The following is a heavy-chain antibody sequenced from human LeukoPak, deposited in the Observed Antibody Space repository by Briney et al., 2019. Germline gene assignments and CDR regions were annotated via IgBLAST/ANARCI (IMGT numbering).Heavy chain of an antibody. CDR3: ARDGVYYDSSGYRHFDY. V-gene: IGHV3-20*04. CDR2: INWNGGST. D-gene: IGHD3-22*01. CDR1: GFTFDDYG. Sequence: PGGSLRLSCAASGFTFDDYGMSWVRQAPGKGLEWVSGINWNGGSTGYADSVKGRFTISRDNAKNSLYLQMSSLRAEDTASYYCARDGVYYDSSGYRHFDYWGQGTLVTVSS. J-gene: IGHJ4*02.